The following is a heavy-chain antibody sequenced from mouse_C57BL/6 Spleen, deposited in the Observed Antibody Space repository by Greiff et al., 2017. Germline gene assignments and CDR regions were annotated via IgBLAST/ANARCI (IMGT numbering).Heavy chain of an antibody. Sequence: VQLQQSGAELVKPGASVKMSCKASGYTFTTYPIEWMKQNPGKSLEWIGTFNPYNDDTKYNEKFKGKATLTVEKSSSTVYLELSRLTSEYSAVYYCARIDYYGSSDDWGQGTTLTVSS. CDR3: ARIDYYGSSDD. CDR1: GYTFTTYP. D-gene: IGHD1-1*01. CDR2: FNPYNDDT. J-gene: IGHJ2*01. V-gene: IGHV1-47*01.